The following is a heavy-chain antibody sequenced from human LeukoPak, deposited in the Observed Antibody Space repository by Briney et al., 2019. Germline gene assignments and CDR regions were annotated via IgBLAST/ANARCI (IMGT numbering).Heavy chain of an antibody. CDR3: AREQSDAFDI. CDR1: GDSVTTYY. CDR2: IYYSGST. V-gene: IGHV4-59*02. D-gene: IGHD4-11*01. J-gene: IGHJ3*02. Sequence: QPSETLSLTCTVSGDSVTTYYWSWIRQPPGKGLEWIGYIYYSGSTNYNPSLKSRVTISVDTSKNQFSLKLSSVTAADTAVYYCAREQSDAFDIWGQGTMVTVSS.